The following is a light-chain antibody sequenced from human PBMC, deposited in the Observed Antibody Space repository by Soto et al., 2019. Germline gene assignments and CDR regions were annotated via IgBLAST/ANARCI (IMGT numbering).Light chain of an antibody. CDR1: RSISTY. V-gene: IGKV1-39*01. Sequence: DFQLTQSPSSLSASVGDRVTITCRASRSISTYLNWYQQKPGKPPNLLIQTASTLQGGVPSRFSGSRSGTDFTLTISSLQPDDFATYYCQQNYSTFNSFGQGTKVEIK. J-gene: IGKJ2*03. CDR3: QQNYSTFNS. CDR2: TAS.